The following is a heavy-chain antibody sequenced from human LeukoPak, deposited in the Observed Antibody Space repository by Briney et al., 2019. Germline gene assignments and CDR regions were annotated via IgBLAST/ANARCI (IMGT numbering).Heavy chain of an antibody. V-gene: IGHV3-64D*06. CDR2: THGNGGNT. CDR3: VRDNYGMDV. CDR1: GFTFNNYA. Sequence: GGSLRLSCSASGFTFNNYAMYWVRQAPGKELEYVSITHGNGGNTDYAESVKGRFTISRDYSKNTLYLQLSSLRIEDTAVYYCVRDNYGMDVWGQGTTVTVSS. D-gene: IGHD5-24*01. J-gene: IGHJ6*02.